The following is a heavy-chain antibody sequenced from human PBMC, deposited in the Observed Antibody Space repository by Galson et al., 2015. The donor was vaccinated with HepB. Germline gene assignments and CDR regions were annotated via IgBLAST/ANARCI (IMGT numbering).Heavy chain of an antibody. CDR1: GFTFSFYS. D-gene: IGHD2-2*01. J-gene: IGHJ6*02. CDR3: ARDFCRSTNCPPGHNYGIDV. V-gene: IGHV3-21*01. Sequence: SLRLSCAASGFTFSFYSMNWVRQAPGKGLEWVSSISGTNTYIYYTDSVKGRFTISRDNAENSLFLQRNSLRAEDTAVYYCARDFCRSTNCPPGHNYGIDVWGQGTTVTVSS. CDR2: ISGTNTYI.